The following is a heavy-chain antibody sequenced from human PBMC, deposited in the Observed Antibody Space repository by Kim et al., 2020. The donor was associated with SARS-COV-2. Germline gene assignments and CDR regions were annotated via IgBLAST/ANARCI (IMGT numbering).Heavy chain of an antibody. CDR1: GGTFSSYA. J-gene: IGHJ6*02. CDR3: ARTFQAAAGYYYGMDV. CDR2: IIPILGIA. V-gene: IGHV1-69*04. Sequence: SVKVSCKASGGTFSSYAISWVRQDPGQGLEWMGRIIPILGIANYAQKFQGRVTITADKSTSTAYMELSSLRSEDTAVYYCARTFQAAAGYYYGMDVWGQGTTVTVSS. D-gene: IGHD6-13*01.